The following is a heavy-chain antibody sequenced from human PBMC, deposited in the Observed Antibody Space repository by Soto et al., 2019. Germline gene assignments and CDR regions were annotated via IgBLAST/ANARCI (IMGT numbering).Heavy chain of an antibody. CDR1: GFTFSSYA. CDR2: ISGSGGST. CDR3: AKGKYSSPVYNWFDP. D-gene: IGHD6-6*01. J-gene: IGHJ5*02. Sequence: GWSLRLSCAASGFTFSSYAMSWVRQAPGKGLEWVSAISGSGGSTYYADSVKGRFTISRDNSKNTLYLQMNSLRAEDTAVYYCAKGKYSSPVYNWFDPWGQGTMVTVSS. V-gene: IGHV3-23*01.